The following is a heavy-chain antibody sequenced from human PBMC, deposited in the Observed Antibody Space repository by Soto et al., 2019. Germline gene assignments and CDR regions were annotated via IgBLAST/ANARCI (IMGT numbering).Heavy chain of an antibody. CDR2: VSHDGRNT. D-gene: IGHD6-19*01. J-gene: IGHJ4*02. Sequence: GGSLRLSCAPSGFSFSDYAMHWVRQAPGKGLEWVAVVSHDGRNTHYADSVKGRFTISRDSSKNTVSLEMTSLRAEDTAVYYCAKGGQQWLVTSDFNYWGQGALVTVSS. V-gene: IGHV3-30*18. CDR3: AKGGQQWLVTSDFNY. CDR1: GFSFSDYA.